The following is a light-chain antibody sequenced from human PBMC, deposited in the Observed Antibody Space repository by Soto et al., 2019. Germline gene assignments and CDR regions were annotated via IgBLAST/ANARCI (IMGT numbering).Light chain of an antibody. CDR3: QQYDGNWWT. CDR1: QTMSTW. V-gene: IGKV1-5*03. J-gene: IGKJ1*01. CDR2: EAS. Sequence: DIQMTQSPSTLSASVGDRVIITCRASQTMSTWLAWYQQKPGKAPKLLIYEASTLESGVPSRFSGSGSGTEFTLTISSLQPDDFATYFCQQYDGNWWTFGQGTKVDIK.